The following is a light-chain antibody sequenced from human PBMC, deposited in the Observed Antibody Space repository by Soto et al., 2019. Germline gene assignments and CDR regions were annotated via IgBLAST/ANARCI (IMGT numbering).Light chain of an antibody. Sequence: DIVVTQSPDSLAVSLGERATINCKSSQSVLYLAWYQQKPGQPPKLLIYWASTRESGVPDRFSGSGSGTDFTLTISSLQAEDVAVYYCQQYYSTPWTFGQGTKVDIK. CDR1: QSVLY. CDR2: WAS. V-gene: IGKV4-1*01. J-gene: IGKJ1*01. CDR3: QQYYSTPWT.